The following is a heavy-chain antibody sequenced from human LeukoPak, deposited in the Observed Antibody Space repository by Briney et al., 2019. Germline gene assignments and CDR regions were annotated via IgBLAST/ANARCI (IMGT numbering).Heavy chain of an antibody. Sequence: SVKVSCKASGGTFSNYAISWVRQAPGQGLEWMGGIIPIFGIPTYAQTFQGRVTISMDGSTSTVYMELSSLRYEDTAEFYCASGPGGCSSTSCSAAYYFYMDVWGDGTTVSVSS. CDR1: GGTFSNYA. CDR2: IIPIFGIP. D-gene: IGHD2-2*01. CDR3: ASGPGGCSSTSCSAAYYFYMDV. J-gene: IGHJ6*03. V-gene: IGHV1-69*05.